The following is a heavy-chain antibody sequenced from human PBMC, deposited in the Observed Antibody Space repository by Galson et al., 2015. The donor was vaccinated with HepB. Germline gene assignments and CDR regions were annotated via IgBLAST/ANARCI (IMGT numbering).Heavy chain of an antibody. Sequence: SLRLSCAASGFTFSSYSMNWVRQAPGKGLEWVSSISSSSSYIYYADSVKGRFTISRDNAKNSLYLQMNSLRAEDTAVYYCARDWIPYYYYGLGGGGQGTTVTASS. CDR2: ISSSSSYI. CDR3: ARDWIPYYYYGLGG. J-gene: IGHJ6*02. D-gene: IGHD5-18*01. CDR1: GFTFSSYS. V-gene: IGHV3-21*01.